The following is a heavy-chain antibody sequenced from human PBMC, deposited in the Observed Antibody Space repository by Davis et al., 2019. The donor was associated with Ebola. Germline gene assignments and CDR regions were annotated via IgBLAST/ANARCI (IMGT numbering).Heavy chain of an antibody. Sequence: GESLKISCAASGFTFSSYWMHWVRQAPGKGLVWVSRINSDGSSTSYADSVKGRFTISRDNAKNSLYLQMNSLRAEDTAVYYCARDLVVVIAATHGHYYGMDVWGKGTTVTVSS. CDR3: ARDLVVVIAATHGHYYGMDV. V-gene: IGHV3-74*01. CDR2: INSDGSST. J-gene: IGHJ6*04. D-gene: IGHD2-15*01. CDR1: GFTFSSYW.